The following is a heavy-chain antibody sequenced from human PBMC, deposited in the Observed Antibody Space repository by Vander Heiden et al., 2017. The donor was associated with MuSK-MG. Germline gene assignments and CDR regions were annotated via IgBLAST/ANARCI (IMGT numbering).Heavy chain of an antibody. CDR1: GGTFSSYA. V-gene: IGHV1-69*04. Sequence: QVQLVQSGAEVKKPGSSVKVSCKASGGTFSSYAISWVRQAPGQGLEWMGRIIPILSIANYAQKFQGRVTITADKSTSTAYMELSSLRSEDTAVYYCARDGDVEFDGMDVWGQGTTVTVSS. D-gene: IGHD3-10*01. J-gene: IGHJ6*02. CDR3: ARDGDVEFDGMDV. CDR2: IIPILSIA.